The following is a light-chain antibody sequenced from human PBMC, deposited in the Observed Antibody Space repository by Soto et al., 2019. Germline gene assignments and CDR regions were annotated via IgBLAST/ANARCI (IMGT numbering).Light chain of an antibody. CDR2: EVN. CDR3: NSYTTSSTRV. J-gene: IGLJ1*01. V-gene: IGLV2-14*02. CDR1: SSDVGSYNL. Sequence: QSALTQPASVSGSPGQSITISCTGTSSDVGSYNLVSWCQQHPGKAPKLMIYEVNYRPSGVSNRFSGSKSGNTASLTISGLQAEDEADYYCNSYTTSSTRVFGTGTKVTVL.